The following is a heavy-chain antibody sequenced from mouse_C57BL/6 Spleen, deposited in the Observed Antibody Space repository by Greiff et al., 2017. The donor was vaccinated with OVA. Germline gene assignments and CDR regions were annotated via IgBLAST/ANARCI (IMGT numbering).Heavy chain of an antibody. CDR2: FNPGSGGT. V-gene: IGHV1-54*01. CDR1: GYAFTNYL. Sequence: QVQLQQSGAELVRPGTSVKVSCKASGYAFTNYLIEWVKQRPGQGLEWIGVFNPGSGGTNYNEKFKGKATLTADKSSSTAYMQLSSLTSEDSAVYFCARRSYAMDYWGQGTSVTVSS. CDR3: ARRSYAMDY. J-gene: IGHJ4*01.